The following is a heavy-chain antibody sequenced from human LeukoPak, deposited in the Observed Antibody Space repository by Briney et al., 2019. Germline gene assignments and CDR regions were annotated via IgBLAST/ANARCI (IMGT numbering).Heavy chain of an antibody. Sequence: SETLSLTCAVSGXSISNENGWSWVRQPPGKGLEWIGEIHHRGGTNYNPSLRSRVTISIDTSKNQFSLKLTSVTAADTAVYYCATPNDAFNIWGQGTMVTVSS. CDR2: IHHRGGT. V-gene: IGHV4-4*02. CDR1: GXSISNENG. J-gene: IGHJ3*02. CDR3: ATPNDAFNI.